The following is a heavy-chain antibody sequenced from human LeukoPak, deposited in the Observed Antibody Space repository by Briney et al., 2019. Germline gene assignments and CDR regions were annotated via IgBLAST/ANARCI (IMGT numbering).Heavy chain of an antibody. D-gene: IGHD6-6*01. CDR2: ISISGGTT. CDR1: GFTFSNYA. CDR3: ATGEYSSSSPFDY. V-gene: IGHV3-23*01. J-gene: IGHJ4*02. Sequence: GSLRLSCAASGFTFSNYAVSWVHQAPGKGLEWVSAISISGGTTYYADSVKGRFTISRDNSKNTLYLQMNSLRADDTAVYYCATGEYSSSSPFDYWGQGTLVTVSS.